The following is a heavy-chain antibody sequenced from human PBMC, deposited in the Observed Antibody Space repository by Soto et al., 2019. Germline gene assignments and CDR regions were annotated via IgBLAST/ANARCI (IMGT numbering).Heavy chain of an antibody. V-gene: IGHV1-8*02. CDR1: GYTFINYD. CDR3: ARIRRWGFDY. Sequence: ASVKVSCKASGYTFINYDISWVRQATGQGLEWMGWMNPGSGKTGYANKFQGRVTMTRDASTSTAHLELSSLTSEDTAAYYCARIRRWGFDYWGQGTLVTVSS. CDR2: MNPGSGKT. D-gene: IGHD3-16*01. J-gene: IGHJ4*02.